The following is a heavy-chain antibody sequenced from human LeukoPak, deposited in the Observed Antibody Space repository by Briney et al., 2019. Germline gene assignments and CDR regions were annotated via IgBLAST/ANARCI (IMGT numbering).Heavy chain of an antibody. J-gene: IGHJ6*02. Sequence: KPGGSLRLSCAASGFTFSSYSMNWVRQAPGKGLEWVSSISSSSSCIYYADSVKGRFTISRDNAKHSLYLQMNSLRAEDTAVYYCARVEFSYYYGMDVWGQGTTVTVSS. CDR1: GFTFSSYS. D-gene: IGHD3-10*01. CDR2: ISSSSSCI. V-gene: IGHV3-21*01. CDR3: ARVEFSYYYGMDV.